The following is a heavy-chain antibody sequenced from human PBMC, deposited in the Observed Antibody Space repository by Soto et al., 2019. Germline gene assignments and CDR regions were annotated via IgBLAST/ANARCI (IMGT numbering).Heavy chain of an antibody. CDR1: GVTFSSYA. CDR3: ARNPVVVVAADYYYYYGMDV. D-gene: IGHD2-15*01. V-gene: IGHV1-69*06. J-gene: IGHJ6*02. CDR2: IIPIFGTA. Sequence: SVKVSCKASGVTFSSYAITWVRQAPGQGLEWMGGIIPIFGTANYAQKFQGRVTITADKSTSTAYMELSSLRSEDTAVYYCARNPVVVVAADYYYYYGMDVWGQGTTVTVS.